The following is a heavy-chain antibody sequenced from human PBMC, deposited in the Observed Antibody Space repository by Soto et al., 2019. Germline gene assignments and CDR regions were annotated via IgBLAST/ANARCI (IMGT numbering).Heavy chain of an antibody. Sequence: GGSLRLSCAASGFTFSNSAMNWVRQAPGKGLEWVSLISNNGGSASHADSVQGRFIISRDNSINTLYLQMKSLRAEDTAIYYCVREVSGWSSHGPFDFWGRVTMVTVSS. CDR2: ISNNGGSA. CDR3: VREVSGWSSHGPFDF. D-gene: IGHD6-19*01. J-gene: IGHJ3*01. CDR1: GFTFSNSA. V-gene: IGHV3-23*01.